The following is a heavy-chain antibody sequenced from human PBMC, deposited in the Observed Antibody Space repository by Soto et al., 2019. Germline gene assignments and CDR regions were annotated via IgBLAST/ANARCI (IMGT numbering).Heavy chain of an antibody. J-gene: IGHJ5*02. CDR3: ARARNLENYYDSSGPRTPNWFDP. CDR2: IYYSGST. D-gene: IGHD3-22*01. V-gene: IGHV4-31*03. CDR1: GGSISSGGYY. Sequence: SETLSLTCTVSGGSISSGGYYWSWIRQHPGKGLEWIGYIYYSGSTYYNPSLKSRVTISVDTSKNQFSLKLSSVTAADTAVYYCARARNLENYYDSSGPRTPNWFDPWGQGTLVTVSS.